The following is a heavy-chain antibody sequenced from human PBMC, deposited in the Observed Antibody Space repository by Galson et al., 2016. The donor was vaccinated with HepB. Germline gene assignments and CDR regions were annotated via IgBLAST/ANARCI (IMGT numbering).Heavy chain of an antibody. V-gene: IGHV3-21*01. CDR1: GFTFSSYS. D-gene: IGHD3-22*01. CDR3: ARDMDYYDSSGLYSY. J-gene: IGHJ4*02. Sequence: SLRLSCAASGFTFSSYSMNWVRQAPGKGLEWVSCISSSSSYIYYADSVKGRFTISRDNAKNSLYLRMNSLRAEDTAVHYCARDMDYYDSSGLYSYWGQGTLVTVSS. CDR2: ISSSSSYI.